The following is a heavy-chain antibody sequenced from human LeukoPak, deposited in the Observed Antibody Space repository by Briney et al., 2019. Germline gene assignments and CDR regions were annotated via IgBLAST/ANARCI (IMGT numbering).Heavy chain of an antibody. CDR3: SRDNPVTRGFDSFDF. J-gene: IGHJ3*01. CDR1: GHTISHYY. Sequence: PSETLTLTCTVSGHTISHYYLSWLRQPPGKGLEWIGYIYYTGTTNYNPSLKSRDTISLDTLKNQFPLKLSTVTAEDTAVYYCSRDNPVTRGFDSFDFWGQGTMVTVSS. D-gene: IGHD1-14*01. CDR2: IYYTGTT. V-gene: IGHV4-59*01.